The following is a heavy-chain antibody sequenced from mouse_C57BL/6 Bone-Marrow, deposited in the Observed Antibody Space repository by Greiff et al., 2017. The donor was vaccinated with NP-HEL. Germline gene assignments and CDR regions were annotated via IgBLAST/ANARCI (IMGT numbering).Heavy chain of an antibody. V-gene: IGHV5-6*01. CDR1: GFTFSSYG. CDR3: ARLGNYYGSSLYYFDY. D-gene: IGHD1-1*01. CDR2: ISSGGSYT. Sequence: EVKLVESGGDLVKPGGSLKLSCAASGFTFSSYGMSWVRQTPDKRLEWVATISSGGSYTYSPDSVKGRFTISRDNAKNTLYLQMSSLKSEDTAMYYCARLGNYYGSSLYYFDYWGQGTTLTGSS. J-gene: IGHJ2*01.